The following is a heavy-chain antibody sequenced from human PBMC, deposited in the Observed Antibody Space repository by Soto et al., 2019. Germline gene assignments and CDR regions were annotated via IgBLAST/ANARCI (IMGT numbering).Heavy chain of an antibody. CDR1: GFSLSTSGVG. CDR2: IYWDDDK. J-gene: IGHJ5*02. CDR3: ARCKYYDSNGYPFDP. D-gene: IGHD3-22*01. Sequence: QITLKESGPTLVKPTQTLTLTCTFSGFSLSTSGVGVGWIRQPPGKALEWLALIYWDDDKRYSPSLKSRLTLTTDTSKNQVVLTMTNMDPVDTATYYCARCKYYDSNGYPFDPWGQGTLVTVSS. V-gene: IGHV2-5*02.